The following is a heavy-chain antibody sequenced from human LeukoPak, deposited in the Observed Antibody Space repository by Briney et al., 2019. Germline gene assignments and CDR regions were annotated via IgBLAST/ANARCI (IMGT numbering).Heavy chain of an antibody. CDR2: HSGFNGNA. CDR3: ARDERSAAAGSAYYLDS. CDR1: GYSFTNRY. D-gene: IGHD3-10*01. V-gene: IGHV1-18*01. J-gene: IGHJ4*02. Sequence: PSVKFFCNASGYSFTNRYIRWARQAPRQGLEWMGWHSGFNGNAKVAAKLQNRGTLTTDASTSTAYMELRSLRSDDTGVYYCARDERSAAAGSAYYLDSWGQGNLVTVSS.